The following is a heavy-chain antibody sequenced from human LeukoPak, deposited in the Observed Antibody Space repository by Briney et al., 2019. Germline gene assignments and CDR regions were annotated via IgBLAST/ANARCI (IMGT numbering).Heavy chain of an antibody. CDR3: ARVTGLLWFGGTSYNYFDY. D-gene: IGHD3-10*01. V-gene: IGHV4-34*01. J-gene: IGHJ4*02. CDR2: INHSGST. CDR1: GGSFSTYY. Sequence: SETLSLTCAVYGGSFSTYYWSWIRQPPGKGLEWIGEINHSGSTNYNPSLKSRVTISVDTSKNQFSLKLSSVTAADTAVYYCARVTGLLWFGGTSYNYFDYWGQGTLVTVSS.